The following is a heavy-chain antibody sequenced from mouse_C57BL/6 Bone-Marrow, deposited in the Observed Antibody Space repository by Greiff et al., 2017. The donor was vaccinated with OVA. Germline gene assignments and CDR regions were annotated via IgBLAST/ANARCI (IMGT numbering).Heavy chain of an antibody. D-gene: IGHD2-3*01. Sequence: QVQLQQSGAELVMPGASVKLSCKASGYTFTSYWMHWVKQRPGQGLEWIGEIDPSDSYTNYNQKFKGKSTLTVDKSSSTADMQRSSLTSEDSAVYYCARDRWLLPLYAMDYWGQGTSVTVSS. CDR1: GYTFTSYW. J-gene: IGHJ4*01. CDR2: IDPSDSYT. V-gene: IGHV1-69*01. CDR3: ARDRWLLPLYAMDY.